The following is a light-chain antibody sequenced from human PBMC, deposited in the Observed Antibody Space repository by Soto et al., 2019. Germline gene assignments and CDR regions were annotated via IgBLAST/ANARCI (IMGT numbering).Light chain of an antibody. J-gene: IGLJ2*01. Sequence: QSVLTQPPSASGTPGQRVTISCSGSSSNMGSNIVNWYQQLPGAAPKLLIYSKDQRPSGVPDRFSGSKSGTSASLAISGLQSEDEADYYCAAWYDSLNGVVFGGGTQLTVL. CDR1: SSNMGSNI. V-gene: IGLV1-44*01. CDR3: AAWYDSLNGVV. CDR2: SKD.